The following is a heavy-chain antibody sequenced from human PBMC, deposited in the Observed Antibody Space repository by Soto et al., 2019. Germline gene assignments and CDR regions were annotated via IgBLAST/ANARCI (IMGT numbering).Heavy chain of an antibody. CDR1: GGSISSSTYY. J-gene: IGHJ4*02. Sequence: ETLSLTCTVSGGSISSSTYYWGWIRQPPGKGLEWIGSIYYSGSTYYNPSLKSRVTISVDTSKNQFSLKLSSVTAADTAVYYCANSSADYVSYWGQGTLVTVS. CDR2: IYYSGST. D-gene: IGHD4-17*01. CDR3: ANSSADYVSY. V-gene: IGHV4-39*01.